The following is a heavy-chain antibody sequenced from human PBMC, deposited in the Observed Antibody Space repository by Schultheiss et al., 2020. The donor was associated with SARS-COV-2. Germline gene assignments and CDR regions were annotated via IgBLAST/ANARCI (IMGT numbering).Heavy chain of an antibody. D-gene: IGHD1-26*01. J-gene: IGHJ6*02. V-gene: IGHV1-2*04. CDR1: GYTFTGYY. Sequence: ASVKVSCKASGYTFTGYYMHWVRQAPGQGLEWMGWINPNSGGTNYAQKFQGWVTMTRDTSISTAYMELRRLRSDDTAVYYCAREVSTLSEVYGMDVWGQGTTVTVSS. CDR2: INPNSGGT. CDR3: AREVSTLSEVYGMDV.